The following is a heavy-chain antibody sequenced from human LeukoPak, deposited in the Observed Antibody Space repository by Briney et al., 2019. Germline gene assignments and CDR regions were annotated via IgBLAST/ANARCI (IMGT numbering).Heavy chain of an antibody. Sequence: GGSLRLSCAASGFTFSDYNMNWVRQPPGKGLEWVSGISWNSGNKAYADSVKGRFTISKDNAKNSLYLQMNSLRAEDTAFYYCAKSSGMTWYYYGMDVWGQGTTVTVSS. CDR3: AKSSGMTWYYYGMDV. CDR2: ISWNSGNK. CDR1: GFTFSDYN. V-gene: IGHV3-9*01. J-gene: IGHJ6*02. D-gene: IGHD1-26*01.